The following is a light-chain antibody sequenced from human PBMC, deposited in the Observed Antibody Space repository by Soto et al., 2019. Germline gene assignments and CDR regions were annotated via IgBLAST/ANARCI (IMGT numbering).Light chain of an antibody. CDR1: QSVSTY. J-gene: IGKJ5*01. CDR3: KQRSTWPRWT. Sequence: EIVLTQSAANLSLCPGEGGNLXCRASQSVSTYFAWYQQKTGKAPSLLIYDASNRATGIQARLSGSGSGKAFTLNISSLEPEEFAVYYCKQRSTWPRWTFGQGTRLEIK. CDR2: DAS. V-gene: IGKV3-11*01.